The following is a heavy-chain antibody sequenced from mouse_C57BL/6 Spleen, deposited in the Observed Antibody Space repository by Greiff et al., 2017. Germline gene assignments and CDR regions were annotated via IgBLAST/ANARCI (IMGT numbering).Heavy chain of an antibody. Sequence: QVQLQQPGAELVMPGASVKLSCKASGYTFTSYWMYRVKQGPSQGLEWIGEIDPSDSYTNYNQEFKDKSTLTVDKSSSTADMQLSSLTSEDSAVYYCARSTYAMDYWSQGTSDTGSS. CDR3: ARSTYAMDY. V-gene: IGHV1-69*01. J-gene: IGHJ4*01. CDR1: GYTFTSYW. CDR2: IDPSDSYT.